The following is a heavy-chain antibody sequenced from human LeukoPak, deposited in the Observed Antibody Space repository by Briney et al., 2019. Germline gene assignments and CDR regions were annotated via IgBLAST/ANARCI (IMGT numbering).Heavy chain of an antibody. CDR2: ISSSSSYI. Sequence: GGSLRLSCAASGFTFSSYSMNWVRQAPGKGLEWVSSISSSSSYIYYADSVKGRFTISRDNAKNSLYLQMNSLRAEDTAVYYCARGDSSSWIRNYYFDFWGQGTLVTVSS. CDR3: ARGDSSSWIRNYYFDF. D-gene: IGHD6-13*01. J-gene: IGHJ4*02. CDR1: GFTFSSYS. V-gene: IGHV3-21*04.